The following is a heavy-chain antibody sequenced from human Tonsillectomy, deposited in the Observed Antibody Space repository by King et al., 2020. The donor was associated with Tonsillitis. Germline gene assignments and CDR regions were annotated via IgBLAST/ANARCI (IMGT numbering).Heavy chain of an antibody. V-gene: IGHV4-59*01. CDR3: ASSRDGYPPQLDP. Sequence: LQLQESGPGLVKPSETLSLTCTVSGGSISSYYWSWIRQPPGKGLEWIGYIYYSGSTNYNPSLKSRVTISVDTSKNQFSLKLSSVTAADTAVYYCASSRDGYPPQLDPWGQGTLVTVSS. CDR2: IYYSGST. J-gene: IGHJ5*02. D-gene: IGHD5-24*01. CDR1: GGSISSYY.